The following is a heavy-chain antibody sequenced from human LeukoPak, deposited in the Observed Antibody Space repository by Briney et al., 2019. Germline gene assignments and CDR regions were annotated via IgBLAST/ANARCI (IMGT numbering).Heavy chain of an antibody. CDR1: GGSFSGYY. Sequence: SETLSLTCAVYGGSFSGYYWSWIRQPPGKGLEWIGEINHSGSTNYNPSLKSRVTISVDTSKNQFSLKLSSVTAADTAVYYCAREVYGYCSSTSCSYYGMDVWGQGTTVTVSS. CDR3: AREVYGYCSSTSCSYYGMDV. CDR2: INHSGST. D-gene: IGHD2-2*01. V-gene: IGHV4-34*01. J-gene: IGHJ6*02.